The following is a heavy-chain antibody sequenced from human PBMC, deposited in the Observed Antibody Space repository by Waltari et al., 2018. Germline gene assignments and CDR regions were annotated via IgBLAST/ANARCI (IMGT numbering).Heavy chain of an antibody. CDR2: MYSVGST. V-gene: IGHV3-66*02. Sequence: EVQLVESGGGLVQPGGSLRLSCAASGFTVTNNYMSWVRQAPGKGLEWVSVMYSVGSTYYADSVKGRFTISRDNSKNTVYLQMNSLRDEDTAVYYCARSTGTWPSYFDYWGQGTLVTVSS. CDR3: ARSTGTWPSYFDY. CDR1: GFTVTNNY. D-gene: IGHD1-1*01. J-gene: IGHJ4*02.